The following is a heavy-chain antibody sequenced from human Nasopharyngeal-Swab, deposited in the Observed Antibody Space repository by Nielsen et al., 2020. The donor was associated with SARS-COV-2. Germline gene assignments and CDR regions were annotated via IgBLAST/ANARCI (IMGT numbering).Heavy chain of an antibody. CDR2: ISSSSSYI. D-gene: IGHD4-11*01. Sequence: GESLKISCAASGFTFSSYSMNWVRQAPGKGLEWVSSISSSSSYIYYADSVKGRFTISRDNAKNSLYLQMNSLRAEDTAVYYCAGYGNYGRGGYYYYYYGMDVWGQGTTVTVSS. J-gene: IGHJ6*02. CDR3: AGYGNYGRGGYYYYYYGMDV. V-gene: IGHV3-21*04. CDR1: GFTFSSYS.